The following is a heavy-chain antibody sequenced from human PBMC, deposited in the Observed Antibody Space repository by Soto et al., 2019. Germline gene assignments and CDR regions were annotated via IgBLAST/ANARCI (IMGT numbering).Heavy chain of an antibody. V-gene: IGHV1-3*05. CDR2: IHGNDGTT. CDR3: ARPMNYNDYLDS. J-gene: IGHJ4*02. CDR1: GYIFTSYS. Sequence: QVQLVQSGAVEKKPGASVKVSCKTSGYIFTSYSMHWVRQAPGQRPEWMGWIHGNDGTTKYSQTFQGRVILTRDTSASTDYMELGSLRPEDTAVYYCARPMNYNDYLDSWGQGTLVTVSS. D-gene: IGHD3-10*01.